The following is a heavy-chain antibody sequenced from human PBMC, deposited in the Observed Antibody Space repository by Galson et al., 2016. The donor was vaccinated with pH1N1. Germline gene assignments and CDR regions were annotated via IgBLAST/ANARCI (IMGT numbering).Heavy chain of an antibody. CDR1: GFAFSSYA. CDR2: VSGSGGYT. V-gene: IGHV3-23*01. D-gene: IGHD6-19*01. J-gene: IGHJ3*02. CDR3: AKANIGGCVLDAFDI. Sequence: SLRLSCAASGFAFSSYAMSWVRQAPGKGLEWVSRVSGSGGYTYDADSVKGRFTISRDNSNSTLYLQMNSLRVEDTALYYCAKANIGGCVLDAFDIWGQGTMVTVSS.